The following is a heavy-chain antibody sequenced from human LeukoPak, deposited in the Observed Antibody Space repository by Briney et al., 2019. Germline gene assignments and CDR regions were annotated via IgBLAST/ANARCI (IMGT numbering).Heavy chain of an antibody. Sequence: GGSLRLSCAASGFTFSSYAMHWVRQAPGKGLEWVAVISYDGSNKYYADSVKGRFTISRDNSKNTLYLQMNSLRAEDTAVYYCARGGTYYDTSPLDYWGQGTLVTVSS. D-gene: IGHD3-22*01. CDR2: ISYDGSNK. V-gene: IGHV3-30*04. J-gene: IGHJ4*02. CDR3: ARGGTYYDTSPLDY. CDR1: GFTFSSYA.